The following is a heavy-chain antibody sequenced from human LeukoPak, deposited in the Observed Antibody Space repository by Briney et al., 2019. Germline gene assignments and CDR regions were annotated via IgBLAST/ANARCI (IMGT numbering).Heavy chain of an antibody. V-gene: IGHV5-51*01. CDR3: ALPSLDTSSRFQFDC. CDR2: IYPGDSDT. Sequence: PGESLKIPCKGPGYRFTSDWIGWVGQMPGKGLEWMGIIYPGDSDTRHRPSFQGQVTISADKSISTAYLHWSSLNASDTDIYYCALPSLDTSSRFQFDCWGQGTMVTVSS. J-gene: IGHJ4*02. CDR1: GYRFTSDW. D-gene: IGHD6-19*01.